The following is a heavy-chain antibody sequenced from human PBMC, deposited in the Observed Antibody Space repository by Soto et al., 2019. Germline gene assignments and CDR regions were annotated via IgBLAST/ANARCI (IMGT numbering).Heavy chain of an antibody. CDR2: ISSTTNYI. J-gene: IGHJ4*02. CDR1: GFTFSSYA. V-gene: IGHV3-21*06. Sequence: GSLRLSCAASGFTFSSYAMNWVRQAPGKGLEWVSSISSTTNYIYYGDSMKGRFTISRDNAKNSLYLEMNSLRAEDTAVYYCARESEDLTSNFDYWGQGTLVTVSS. CDR3: ARESEDLTSNFDY.